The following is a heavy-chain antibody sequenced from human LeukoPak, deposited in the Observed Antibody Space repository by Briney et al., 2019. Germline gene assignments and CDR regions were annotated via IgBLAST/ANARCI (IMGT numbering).Heavy chain of an antibody. Sequence: PGGFLRLSFTTPGFPFSDYNMKWGRPAPGKGVGWISYIGISSGNTKYADSVKGRFTISADNTKNSLYLQMNSLRVEDTAVYYCARDHNYAFDNWGQGTLVSVSS. CDR2: IGISSGNT. V-gene: IGHV3-11*06. D-gene: IGHD1-1*01. CDR1: GFPFSDYN. CDR3: ARDHNYAFDN. J-gene: IGHJ4*02.